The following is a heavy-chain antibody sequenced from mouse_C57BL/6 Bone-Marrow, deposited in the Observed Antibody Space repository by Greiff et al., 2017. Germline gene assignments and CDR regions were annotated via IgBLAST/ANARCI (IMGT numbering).Heavy chain of an antibody. J-gene: IGHJ2*01. CDR3: AREAPYYYGSRGVFDY. CDR1: GYTFTSYW. Sequence: QVQLQQPGAELVKPGASVKLSCKASGYTFTSYWMQWVKQRPGQGLAWIGEIDPSDSYTNYNQKFKGKATLTVDTSSSTAYMQLSSLTSEDSAVYYCAREAPYYYGSRGVFDYWGQGTTLTVSS. D-gene: IGHD1-1*01. CDR2: IDPSDSYT. V-gene: IGHV1-50*01.